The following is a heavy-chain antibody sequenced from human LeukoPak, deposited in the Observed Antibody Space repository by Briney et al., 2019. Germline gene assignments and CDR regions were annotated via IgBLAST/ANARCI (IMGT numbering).Heavy chain of an antibody. CDR1: GGSISSSNYN. J-gene: IGHJ3*01. V-gene: IGHV4-39*07. CDR3: AGDGTYYDFWSGYFDGFDL. D-gene: IGHD3-3*01. CDR2: INYSGTT. Sequence: SETLSLTCTVSGGSISSSNYNWGWIRQPPGKGLEWIGSINYSGTTYYNPSVKSRVTISVDTPKNQFSLRLTSVTAADTAVYHCAGDGTYYDFWSGYFDGFDLWGQGTMVTVSS.